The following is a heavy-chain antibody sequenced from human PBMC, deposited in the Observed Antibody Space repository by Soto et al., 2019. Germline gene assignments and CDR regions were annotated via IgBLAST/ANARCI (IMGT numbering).Heavy chain of an antibody. CDR3: ARVPVD. D-gene: IGHD2-2*01. CDR2: MYHSGST. Sequence: SQTMSLTCTVSGGSISSGGYSWSWIRQPPGKGLEWIGYMYHSGSTYYNPSLKSRVTISIDRSKNQFSLKLSSVTAADTAVYYCARVPVDRGQGILVTVS. CDR1: GGSISSGGYS. V-gene: IGHV4-30-2*01. J-gene: IGHJ4*02.